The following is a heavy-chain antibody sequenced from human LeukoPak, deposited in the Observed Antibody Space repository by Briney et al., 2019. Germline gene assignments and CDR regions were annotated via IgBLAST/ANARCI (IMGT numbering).Heavy chain of an antibody. Sequence: GGFLRLSCAASGFLVSDNYMHWLRQAPGKGLEWVSVLYTGGSTYYADSGKGRFTISRDNSKNTLYLQMNSLRVEDTAVYYCARDHWNYHAFDYWGQGTLVTVSS. V-gene: IGHV3-53*01. CDR3: ARDHWNYHAFDY. CDR2: LYTGGST. J-gene: IGHJ4*02. D-gene: IGHD1-7*01. CDR1: GFLVSDNY.